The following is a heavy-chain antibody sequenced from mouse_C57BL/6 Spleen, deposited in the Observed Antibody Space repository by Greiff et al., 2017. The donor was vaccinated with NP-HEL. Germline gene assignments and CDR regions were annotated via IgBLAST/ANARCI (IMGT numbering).Heavy chain of an antibody. CDR3: ARYLYYDYDEYYAMDY. J-gene: IGHJ4*01. CDR2: IRNKANGYTT. V-gene: IGHV7-3*01. D-gene: IGHD2-4*01. CDR1: GFTFTDYY. Sequence: ESGGGLVQPGGSLSLSCAASGFTFTDYYMSWVRQPPGKALEWLGFIRNKANGYTTEYSASVKGRFTISRDKSQSILYLQMNALRAEDSATYYCARYLYYDYDEYYAMDYWGQGTSVTVSS.